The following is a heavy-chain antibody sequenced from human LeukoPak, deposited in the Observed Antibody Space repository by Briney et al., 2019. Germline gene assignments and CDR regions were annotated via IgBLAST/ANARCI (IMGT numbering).Heavy chain of an antibody. CDR3: ARVDGSGIYYSHIDY. J-gene: IGHJ4*02. D-gene: IGHD3-10*01. Sequence: GGSLRLSCAASGFTFSSYGMSWVRQAPGKGLEWVSAIRGSGGSTYYADSVKGRFTISRDNSKNTLYLQMNSLRAEDTAVYYCARVDGSGIYYSHIDYWGQGTLVTVSS. CDR1: GFTFSSYG. CDR2: IRGSGGST. V-gene: IGHV3-23*01.